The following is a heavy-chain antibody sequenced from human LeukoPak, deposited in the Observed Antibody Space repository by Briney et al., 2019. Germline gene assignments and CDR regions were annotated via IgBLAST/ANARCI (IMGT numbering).Heavy chain of an antibody. J-gene: IGHJ4*02. V-gene: IGHV3-7*04. CDR3: ARAAGTTRTFGY. Sequence: PGGSLRLSSAASGFTFSSYWMGWLRQAPGRGLECVAYIKEDGSEKYYVGSVKGRFTISRDNAKNSLWLQMNSLRVEDTATYYCARAAGTTRTFGYWGQGILVTVSS. CDR1: GFTFSSYW. D-gene: IGHD1-7*01. CDR2: IKEDGSEK.